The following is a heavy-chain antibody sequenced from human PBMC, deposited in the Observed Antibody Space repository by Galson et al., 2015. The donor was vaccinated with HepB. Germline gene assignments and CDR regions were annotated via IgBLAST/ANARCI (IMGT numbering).Heavy chain of an antibody. J-gene: IGHJ4*02. D-gene: IGHD3-22*01. CDR1: GFTFSSYD. CDR2: IGTAGDT. Sequence: SLRLSCAASGFTFSSYDMHWVRQATGKGLEWVSAIGTAGDTYYPGSVKGRFTISRENAKNSLYLQMNSLRAGDTAVYYCARADSSGAIGYWGQGTLVTVSS. V-gene: IGHV3-13*01. CDR3: ARADSSGAIGY.